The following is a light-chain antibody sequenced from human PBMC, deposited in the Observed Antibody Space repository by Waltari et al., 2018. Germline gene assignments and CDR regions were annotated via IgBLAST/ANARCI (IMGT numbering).Light chain of an antibody. CDR3: QQYDRTPFT. J-gene: IGKJ3*01. CDR2: WAS. CDR1: QTLLFSYNNRNY. Sequence: DIVMTQSPESLGVSLGERAAINCKSSQTLLFSYNNRNYLAWYQQKPGQPPKLLITWASTREAGVPDRFSGSGSGTDFTLTITSLQAEDVAVYFCQQYDRTPFTFGPGTRVDVK. V-gene: IGKV4-1*01.